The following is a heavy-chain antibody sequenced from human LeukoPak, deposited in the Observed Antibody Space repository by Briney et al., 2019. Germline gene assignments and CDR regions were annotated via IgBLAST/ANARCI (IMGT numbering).Heavy chain of an antibody. CDR3: ARRSRLGGHPFDY. CDR1: GFTFSDYY. J-gene: IGHJ4*02. V-gene: IGHV3-11*04. Sequence: PGGSLRLSCGASGFTFSDYYMSWIRQAPGKGLEWGSYISSGDNTIYYADSVKGRFTMSRDNAKNSLYLQMNSLRAEDTAVYYCARRSRLGGHPFDYWGQGTLVAVSP. D-gene: IGHD2-15*01. CDR2: ISSGDNTI.